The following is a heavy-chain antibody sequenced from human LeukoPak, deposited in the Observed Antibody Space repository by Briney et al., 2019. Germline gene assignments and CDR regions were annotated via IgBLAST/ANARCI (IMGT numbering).Heavy chain of an antibody. Sequence: PSETLSVTCAVYSGSFSGYYWSWIRQPPGKGLEWIGEINHSGSTNYNPSLKSRVTISVDKSKNQFSLKLSSVTAADTAVYYCARVYGNLPYWFDPWGQGTLVTVSS. CDR2: INHSGST. D-gene: IGHD4-11*01. CDR1: SGSFSGYY. J-gene: IGHJ5*02. V-gene: IGHV4-34*01. CDR3: ARVYGNLPYWFDP.